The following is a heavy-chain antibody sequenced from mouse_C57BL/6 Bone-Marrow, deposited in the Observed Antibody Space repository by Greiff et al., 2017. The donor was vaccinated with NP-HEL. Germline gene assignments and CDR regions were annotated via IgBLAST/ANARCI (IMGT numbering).Heavy chain of an antibody. CDR1: GYAFTSSW. D-gene: IGHD2-9*01. CDR2: IYPGDGDT. CDR3: ARGPTMVPYLEY. J-gene: IGHJ2*01. Sequence: VQLQQSGPELVKPGASVKISCKASGYAFTSSWMNWVKQRPGKGLEWIGRIYPGDGDTNYNGKFKGKATLTADKSSRTAYMQLSSLTSEDSAVYFCARGPTMVPYLEYGGRGTTLTVSA. V-gene: IGHV1-82*01.